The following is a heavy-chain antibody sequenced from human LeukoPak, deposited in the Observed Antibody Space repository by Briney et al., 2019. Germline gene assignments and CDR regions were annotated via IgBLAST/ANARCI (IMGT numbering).Heavy chain of an antibody. Sequence: ETLSLTCTVSGGSISSSSYYWGWIRQAPGKGLEWVSAISGSGGSTYYADSVKGRFTISRDNSKNTLYLQMNSLRAEDTAVYYCAKDGKGYYYYYMDVWGKGTTVTVSS. V-gene: IGHV3-23*01. CDR2: ISGSGGST. CDR3: AKDGKGYYYYYMDV. D-gene: IGHD1-26*01. J-gene: IGHJ6*03. CDR1: GGSISSSSYY.